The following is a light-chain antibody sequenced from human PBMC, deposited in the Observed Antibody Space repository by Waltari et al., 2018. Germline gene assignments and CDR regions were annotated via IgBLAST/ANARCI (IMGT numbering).Light chain of an antibody. Sequence: EMVLTQSPGTLSVSPGESATLSCRARQSVSSNLAWYQQRPGQPPRLLIYGAATSATGIPARFSGSGSGTEFTLTISSLQSEDFAVYYCLQYDSWPPYTFGQGTKLEIK. CDR3: LQYDSWPPYT. CDR1: QSVSSN. CDR2: GAA. V-gene: IGKV3-15*01. J-gene: IGKJ2*01.